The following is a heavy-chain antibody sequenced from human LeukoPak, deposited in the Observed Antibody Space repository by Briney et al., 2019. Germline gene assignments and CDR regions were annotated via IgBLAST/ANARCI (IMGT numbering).Heavy chain of an antibody. CDR1: GGSISSSNW. D-gene: IGHD6-19*01. J-gene: IGHJ4*02. V-gene: IGHV4-4*02. Sequence: SGTLSLTCAVSGGSISSSNWWSWVRQPPGKGLEWIGEIYHSGSTNYNPSLKSRVTISVDKSKNQFSLKLSSVTAAGTAVYYCARAAFGSGWYAGLDYWGQGTLVTVSS. CDR2: IYHSGST. CDR3: ARAAFGSGWYAGLDY.